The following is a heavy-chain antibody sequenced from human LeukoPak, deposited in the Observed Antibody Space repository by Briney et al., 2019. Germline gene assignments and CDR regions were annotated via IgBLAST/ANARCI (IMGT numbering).Heavy chain of an antibody. V-gene: IGHV3-74*01. Sequence: GGSLRLSCAASGFTFTTYWMHWVRQAPGKGLVWVSHINSDGSITSYADSVKGRFTISRDNAKNTLYLQMNSLRAEDTAVYYCAREGPYYGGNDYWGQGTLVTVSS. CDR3: AREGPYYGGNDY. CDR2: INSDGSIT. D-gene: IGHD4-23*01. CDR1: GFTFTTYW. J-gene: IGHJ4*02.